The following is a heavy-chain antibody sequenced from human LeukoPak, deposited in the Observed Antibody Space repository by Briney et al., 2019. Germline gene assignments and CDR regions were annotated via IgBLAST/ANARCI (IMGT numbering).Heavy chain of an antibody. J-gene: IGHJ4*02. D-gene: IGHD4-17*01. CDR2: ISSGSSTI. V-gene: IGHV3-48*01. CDR1: GFTFSSYS. CDR3: ARRTTVIDY. Sequence: GGSLRLSCAASGFTFSSYSMNWVRQAPGKGLEWVSYISSGSSTIYYADSVKGRFTISRDNAKNSLYLQMNSLRAEDTAVYYCARRTTVIDYWGQGTLVTVSS.